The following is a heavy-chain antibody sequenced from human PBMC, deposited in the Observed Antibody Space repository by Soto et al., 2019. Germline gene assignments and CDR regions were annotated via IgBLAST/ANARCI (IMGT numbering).Heavy chain of an antibody. CDR1: GFTFYNAW. CDR3: TTSPRAQY. CDR2: IKSKTDGGTT. J-gene: IGHJ4*02. Sequence: EVPLVESGGGLVKPGGSLGLSCAVSGFTFYNAWMSWVRQAPGKGLEWVGRIKSKTDGGTTDHAASVKGRFTISRDDSKNTLYLQMDSLKIEDTAMYYCTTSPRAQYWGQGTLVSVSS. V-gene: IGHV3-15*01.